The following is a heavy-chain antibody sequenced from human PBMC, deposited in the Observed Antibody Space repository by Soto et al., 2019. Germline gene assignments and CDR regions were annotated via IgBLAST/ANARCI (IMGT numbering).Heavy chain of an antibody. CDR2: FEYCGST. D-gene: IGHD4-17*01. Sequence: SLXXTVSGCSIISSXFYWGWVRQPPGKGLELIGSFEYCGSTYDNPSLKSRVTLSADTSKNQFSLNLTSLTAADTAIYYCARHVRGAVTMNWFDPWGHGTLGPVSS. J-gene: IGHJ5*02. V-gene: IGHV4-39*01. CDR1: GCSIISSXFY. CDR3: ARHVRGAVTMNWFDP.